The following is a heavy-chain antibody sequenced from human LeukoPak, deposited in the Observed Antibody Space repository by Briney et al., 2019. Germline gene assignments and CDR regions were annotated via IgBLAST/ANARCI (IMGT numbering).Heavy chain of an antibody. Sequence: SETLSLTCTVSGGSISSYYWSWIRQPPGKGLEWIGYIYYSGSTYYNPSLKSRVTISVDTSKNQFSLKLSSVTAADTAVYYCARLSYYDILTGLFWFDPWGQGTLVTVSS. CDR3: ARLSYYDILTGLFWFDP. D-gene: IGHD3-9*01. CDR2: IYYSGST. V-gene: IGHV4-59*06. J-gene: IGHJ5*02. CDR1: GGSISSYY.